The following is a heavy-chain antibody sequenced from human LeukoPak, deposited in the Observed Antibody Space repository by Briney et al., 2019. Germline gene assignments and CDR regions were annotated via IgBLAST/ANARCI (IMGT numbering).Heavy chain of an antibody. V-gene: IGHV6-1*01. J-gene: IGHJ6*03. D-gene: IGHD3-22*01. CDR1: GDSVSSNSAA. CDR2: TYYRSKWYN. Sequence: SQTLSLTCAISGDSVSSNSAAWNWIRQSPSRGLEWLGRTYYRSKWYNDYAVSEKSRITINPDTSKNQFSLQLNSVTPEDTAVYYCARDKGTMIVNQRHYYYYYMDVWGKGTTVTVSS. CDR3: ARDKGTMIVNQRHYYYYYMDV.